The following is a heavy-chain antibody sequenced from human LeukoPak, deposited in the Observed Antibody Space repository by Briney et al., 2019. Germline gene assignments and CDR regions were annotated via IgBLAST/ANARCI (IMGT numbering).Heavy chain of an antibody. Sequence: GGSLRLSCAASGFTFSSYWMSWVRQAPGKGLEWVANIKQDGSEKYYVDSVKGRFTISRDNAKNSLYLQMNSLRAEDTAVYYCARAANWGDYYYYMDVWGKGTTVTVSS. D-gene: IGHD7-27*01. CDR1: GFTFSSYW. V-gene: IGHV3-7*01. CDR2: IKQDGSEK. J-gene: IGHJ6*03. CDR3: ARAANWGDYYYYMDV.